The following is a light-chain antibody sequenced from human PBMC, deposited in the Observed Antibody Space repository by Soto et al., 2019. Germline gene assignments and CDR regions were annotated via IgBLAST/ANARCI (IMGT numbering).Light chain of an antibody. CDR1: QSVSSSD. V-gene: IGKV3-20*01. Sequence: EIVLTQSPGTLSLSPGERATLSCRASQSVSSSDLAWYQQKPGQAPRRLIYGASSRATGIPDRFSGSGSGQDFTLTISRLEPEDFAVYYCQQYGSSPPYTFGQGTKLEIK. CDR2: GAS. CDR3: QQYGSSPPYT. J-gene: IGKJ2*01.